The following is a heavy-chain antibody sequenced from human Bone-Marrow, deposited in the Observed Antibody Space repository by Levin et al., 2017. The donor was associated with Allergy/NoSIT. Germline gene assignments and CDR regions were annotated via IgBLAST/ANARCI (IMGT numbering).Heavy chain of an antibody. Sequence: ASVKVSCKASGGTFSSYAISWVRQAPGQGLEWMGGIIPIFGTANYAQKFQGRVTITADKSTSTAYMELSSLRSEDTAVYYCASCLQLELCDDYYYMDVWGKGTTVTVSS. D-gene: IGHD1-1*01. J-gene: IGHJ6*03. CDR3: ASCLQLELCDDYYYMDV. CDR1: GGTFSSYA. CDR2: IIPIFGTA. V-gene: IGHV1-69*06.